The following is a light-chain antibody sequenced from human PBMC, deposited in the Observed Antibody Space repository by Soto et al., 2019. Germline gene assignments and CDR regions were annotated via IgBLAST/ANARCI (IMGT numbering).Light chain of an antibody. J-gene: IGLJ1*01. CDR1: SSDVGGYNY. Sequence: QSALTQPASVSGSPGQSITISCTGTSSDVGGYNYVSWYQQHPGKAPKLMIYDVSNRPSGVSIRFSGSKSGNTASLTIFGFQAEDEADYYCSSYTSRSTRYVFGTGTKVTVL. CDR3: SSYTSRSTRYV. CDR2: DVS. V-gene: IGLV2-14*01.